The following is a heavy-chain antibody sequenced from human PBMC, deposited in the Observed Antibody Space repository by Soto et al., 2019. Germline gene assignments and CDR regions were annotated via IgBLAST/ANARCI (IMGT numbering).Heavy chain of an antibody. CDR1: GLPFSRYS. J-gene: IGHJ4*02. Sequence: AGSLSLSCTASGLPFSRYSRTWGPQAPRKGLEWVSSISSSSSYLYHADSVKGSFTISRDNAKNSLYLQVNSLRAEDTAVYYCARGAVAGAGIPTYYFDYWGQGTLVTVSS. V-gene: IGHV3-21*01. CDR3: ARGAVAGAGIPTYYFDY. D-gene: IGHD6-13*01. CDR2: ISSSSSYL.